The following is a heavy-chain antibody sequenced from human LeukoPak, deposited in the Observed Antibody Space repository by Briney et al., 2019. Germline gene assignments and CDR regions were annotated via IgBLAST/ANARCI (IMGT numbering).Heavy chain of an antibody. CDR1: GGSFSGYY. CDR3: ARGPILTGPPRRVWFDP. J-gene: IGHJ5*02. D-gene: IGHD3-9*01. V-gene: IGHV4-34*01. Sequence: SETLSLTCAVYGGSFSGYYWSWIRQPPGKGLEWIGEINHSGSTYYNPSLKSRVTISVDTSKNQFSLKLSSVTAADKAVYYWARGPILTGPPRRVWFDPWGQGTLVTVSS. CDR2: INHSGST.